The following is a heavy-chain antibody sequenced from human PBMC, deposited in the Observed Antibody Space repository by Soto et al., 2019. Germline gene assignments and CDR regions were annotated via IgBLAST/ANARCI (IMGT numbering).Heavy chain of an antibody. V-gene: IGHV4-31*01. CDR3: ARSPEATVTAFDY. Sequence: QVQLQESGPGLVKPSQTLSLTCTVSGGSISSGGYYWSWIRQHPGKGREWIGYIYYSGSTYYNPSLKSQVTISVDPSKNQFSLKLSSVTAADTAVYYCARSPEATVTAFDYWGQGTLVTVSS. D-gene: IGHD4-17*01. J-gene: IGHJ4*02. CDR2: IYYSGST. CDR1: GGSISSGGYY.